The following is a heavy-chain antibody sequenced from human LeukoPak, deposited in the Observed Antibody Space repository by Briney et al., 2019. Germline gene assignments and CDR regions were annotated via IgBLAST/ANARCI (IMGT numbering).Heavy chain of an antibody. CDR3: AKETRYYYDSSGYY. CDR2: ISGSGGST. Sequence: GGSLRLSCAASGFTFSSYAMSWVRQAPGKGLEWVSAISGSGGSTYYADSVKGRFTISRDNSKNTLYLQMNSLGAEDTAVYYCAKETRYYYDSSGYYWGQGTLVTVSS. V-gene: IGHV3-23*01. J-gene: IGHJ4*02. D-gene: IGHD3-22*01. CDR1: GFTFSSYA.